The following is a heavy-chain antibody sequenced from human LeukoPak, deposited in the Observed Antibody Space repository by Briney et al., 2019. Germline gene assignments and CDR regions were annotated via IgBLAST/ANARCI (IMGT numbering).Heavy chain of an antibody. D-gene: IGHD6-6*01. CDR2: ISYDGSNK. CDR1: GFTFSSYA. Sequence: GGSLRLSCAASGFTFSSYAMHWVRQAPGKGLEWVAVISYDGSNKYYADSVKGRLTISRDNSKNTLYLQMNSLRAEDTAVYYCARGMPIAARPPFDYWGQGTLVTVSS. V-gene: IGHV3-30-3*01. J-gene: IGHJ4*02. CDR3: ARGMPIAARPPFDY.